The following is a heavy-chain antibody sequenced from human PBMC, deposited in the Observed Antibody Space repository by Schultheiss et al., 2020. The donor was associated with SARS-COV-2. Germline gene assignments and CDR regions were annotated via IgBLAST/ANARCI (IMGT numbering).Heavy chain of an antibody. J-gene: IGHJ4*02. CDR1: GFTLRNYA. CDR3: AKAGPYSSGWPYFDY. V-gene: IGHV3-23*01. Sequence: GGSLRLSCAASGFTLRNYAMNWVRQAPGKGLEWVSAISGSGGSTYYADSVKGRFTISRDNSKNSLYLQMNSLRAEDTALYYCAKAGPYSSGWPYFDYWGQGTLVTVSS. D-gene: IGHD6-19*01. CDR2: ISGSGGST.